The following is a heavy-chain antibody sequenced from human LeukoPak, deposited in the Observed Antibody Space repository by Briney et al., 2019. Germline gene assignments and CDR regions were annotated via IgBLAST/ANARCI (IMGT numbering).Heavy chain of an antibody. J-gene: IGHJ4*01. CDR1: GFTFSSYS. Sequence: GGSVRLSCAASGFTFSSYSMSWVRRAPGKGREWVSSISSCSSYIYYADSVKGRFTISRDNAKNSLYLQMNSLRAEDTAVYYCARDYGGKLDYWGHGTLVTVSS. V-gene: IGHV3-21*01. CDR3: ARDYGGKLDY. CDR2: ISSCSSYI. D-gene: IGHD4-23*01.